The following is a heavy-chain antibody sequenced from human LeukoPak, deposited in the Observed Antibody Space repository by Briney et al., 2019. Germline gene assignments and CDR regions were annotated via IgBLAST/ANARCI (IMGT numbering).Heavy chain of an antibody. V-gene: IGHV4-59*01. CDR2: IYYSGST. CDR1: GGSISSYY. Sequence: PSETLSLTCTVSGGSISSYYWSWIRQPPGKGLEWIGYIYYSGSTNYNPSLKSRVTISVDTSKNQFSLKLSSVTAADTAVYYCARSNWYELDYWGQGTLVTVSS. CDR3: ARSNWYELDY. J-gene: IGHJ4*02. D-gene: IGHD1-20*01.